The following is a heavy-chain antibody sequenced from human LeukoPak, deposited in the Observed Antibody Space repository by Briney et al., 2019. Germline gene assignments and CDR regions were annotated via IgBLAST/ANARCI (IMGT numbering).Heavy chain of an antibody. V-gene: IGHV3-30*02. D-gene: IGHD6-13*01. Sequence: PGGSLRLSCATSGFSLSRNGMHWVRQAPGQGLEWVAFILSDGSYEYYADSVKGRFTISRDTSRNTLFLQMNSLRTEDTAVYYCAKEGGSGSSSWSSWGQGTLVTVSS. CDR2: ILSDGSYE. J-gene: IGHJ5*02. CDR3: AKEGGSGSSSWSS. CDR1: GFSLSRNG.